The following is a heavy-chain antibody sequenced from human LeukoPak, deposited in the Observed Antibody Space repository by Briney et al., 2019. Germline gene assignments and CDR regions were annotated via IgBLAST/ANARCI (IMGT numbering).Heavy chain of an antibody. CDR1: GYTLTELS. CDR3: ATVQRPVYGSGSYNFVY. Sequence: ASLKVSCKVSGYTLTELSMHGVRQTPGKGLEWMGGLATADGETIYAQKFKGRVTMTEDPSTDTAYMALSSLRSEDTAVYYCATVQRPVYGSGSYNFVYWGQGTLVTVSS. D-gene: IGHD3-10*01. V-gene: IGHV1-24*01. CDR2: LATADGET. J-gene: IGHJ4*02.